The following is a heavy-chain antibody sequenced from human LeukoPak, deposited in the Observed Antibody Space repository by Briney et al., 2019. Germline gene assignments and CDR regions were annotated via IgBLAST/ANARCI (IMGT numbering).Heavy chain of an antibody. CDR2: ISAYNGNT. V-gene: IGHV1-18*04. CDR3: ARLFDNFDWLLPLDY. Sequence: ASVKVSCKASGYTFTGYYMHWVRQAPGQGLEWMGWISAYNGNTNYAQKLQGRVTMTTDTSTSTAYMELRSLRSDDTAVYYCARLFDNFDWLLPLDYWGQGTLVTVSS. J-gene: IGHJ4*02. CDR1: GYTFTGYY. D-gene: IGHD3-9*01.